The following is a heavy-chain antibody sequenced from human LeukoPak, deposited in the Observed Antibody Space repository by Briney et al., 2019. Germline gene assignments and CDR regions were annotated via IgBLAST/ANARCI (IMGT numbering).Heavy chain of an antibody. Sequence: GGSLRLSCAASGFTFGNYWMSWVRQAPGRGLEWVADIKQDGTQKYYVDSVEGRVTISRDNIKNSLYLQVNSLRDEDTAVYYCARDGYCSSGSCYGSYDYWGQGTLVTVSS. J-gene: IGHJ4*02. CDR3: ARDGYCSSGSCYGSYDY. CDR1: GFTFGNYW. V-gene: IGHV3-7*01. CDR2: IKQDGTQK. D-gene: IGHD2-15*01.